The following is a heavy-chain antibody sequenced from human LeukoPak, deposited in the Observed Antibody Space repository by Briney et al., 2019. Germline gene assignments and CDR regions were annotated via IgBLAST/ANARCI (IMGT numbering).Heavy chain of an antibody. V-gene: IGHV5-51*01. CDR3: ARVRVVVTTPNYFDY. Sequence: GEPLKISCKSSGYNFSNYWIGWVRQMPGKGLEWMAIIYPGDSDTRYGPSFQGQVTISADKSISTAYLQWSSLKASDTAIYYCARVRVVVTTPNYFDYWGQGTLVTVSS. J-gene: IGHJ4*02. CDR1: GYNFSNYW. CDR2: IYPGDSDT. D-gene: IGHD2-21*02.